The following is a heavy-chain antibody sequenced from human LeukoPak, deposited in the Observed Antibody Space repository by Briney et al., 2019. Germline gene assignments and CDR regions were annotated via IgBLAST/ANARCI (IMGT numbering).Heavy chain of an antibody. CDR2: IYPGDSDT. J-gene: IGHJ3*02. Sequence: GESLKISCKGSGYSFTSYWIGWVRQMPGKGLEWMGIIYPGDSDTRYSPSFQGQVTISADKSISTAYLQWSSLKASDTAMYYYARPGDYDSSGYYFAFDIWGQGTMVTVSS. D-gene: IGHD3-22*01. CDR3: ARPGDYDSSGYYFAFDI. CDR1: GYSFTSYW. V-gene: IGHV5-51*01.